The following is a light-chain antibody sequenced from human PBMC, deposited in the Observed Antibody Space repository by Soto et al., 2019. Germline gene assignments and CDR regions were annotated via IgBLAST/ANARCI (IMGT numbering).Light chain of an antibody. CDR3: QSYDSSFVV. V-gene: IGLV6-57*04. CDR2: EDN. CDR1: SGSIASNN. J-gene: IGLJ2*01. Sequence: NFMLTQPHSVSESPGKTVTISCTRSSGSIASNNVQWYQQRPGSAPTTVIYEDNQIPSGVPDRFSGSTDGSSNSASLTIYGLQTEDEADYYCQSYDSSFVVFGGGTKLTVL.